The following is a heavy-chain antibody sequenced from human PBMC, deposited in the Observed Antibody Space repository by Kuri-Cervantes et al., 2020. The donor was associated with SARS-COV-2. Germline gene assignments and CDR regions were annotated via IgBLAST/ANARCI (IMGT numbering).Heavy chain of an antibody. J-gene: IGHJ4*02. CDR3: ARLPGFGVAHNRGPQYYFDY. Sequence: GGSLRLSCKGSGYSFTSYWIGWVRQMPGKGLEWMGIIYPGDSDTRYSPSFKGQVTISADKSISTAYLQWSSLKASDTAMYYCARLPGFGVAHNRGPQYYFDYWGQGTLVTVSS. D-gene: IGHD3-3*01. CDR2: IYPGDSDT. V-gene: IGHV5-51*01. CDR1: GYSFTSYW.